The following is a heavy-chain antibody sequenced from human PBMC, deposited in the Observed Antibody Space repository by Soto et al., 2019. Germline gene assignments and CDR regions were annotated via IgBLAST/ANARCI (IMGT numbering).Heavy chain of an antibody. J-gene: IGHJ5*02. CDR1: GYTFTKYD. D-gene: IGHD3-22*01. V-gene: IGHV1-8*01. CDR2: MNPYTGNA. Sequence: ASVKVSCKAPGYTFTKYDINWVRQASGQGLEWMGWMNPYTGNADYAQKFQGRVTMTRNTSISTAYMELSGLTSEDTAVYYCARWAYYYDSSGYSWGQGTPVIVS. CDR3: ARWAYYYDSSGYS.